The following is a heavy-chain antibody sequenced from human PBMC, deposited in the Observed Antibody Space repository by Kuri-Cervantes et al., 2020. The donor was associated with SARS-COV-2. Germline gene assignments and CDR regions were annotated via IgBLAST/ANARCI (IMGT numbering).Heavy chain of an antibody. D-gene: IGHD6-19*01. CDR1: GFAFSNYA. Sequence: GGSLRLSCAASGFAFSNYAMSWVRQAPGKELEWVLGISGSGEITYYADSVKGRFTISRDNAKNSLYLQMNSLRAEDTAVYYCARNRGSGWPFFDYWGQGTLVTVSS. J-gene: IGHJ4*02. CDR3: ARNRGSGWPFFDY. V-gene: IGHV3-23*01. CDR2: ISGSGEIT.